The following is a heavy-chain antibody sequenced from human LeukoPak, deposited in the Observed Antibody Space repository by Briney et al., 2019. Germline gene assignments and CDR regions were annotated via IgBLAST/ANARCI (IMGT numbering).Heavy chain of an antibody. Sequence: DSVKGRFTISRDNAKNSLYLQMNSLRAEDTDMYCCARVLSGTLTFDGWGQGTLVTASS. V-gene: IGHV3-21*01. D-gene: IGHD3-9*01. CDR3: ARVLSGTLTFDG. J-gene: IGHJ4*02.